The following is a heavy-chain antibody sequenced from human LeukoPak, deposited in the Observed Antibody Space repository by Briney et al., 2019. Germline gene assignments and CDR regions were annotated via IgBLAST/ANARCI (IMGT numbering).Heavy chain of an antibody. CDR3: WAEVERATMAYDT. J-gene: IGHJ5*02. CDR2: IYYGGTT. CDR1: GFIVSSNR. V-gene: IGHV4-59*02. D-gene: IGHD5-24*01. Sequence: SETLSLTCAASGFIVSSNRWSWIRRPPGKGLEWIGYIYYGGTTNYDPSLKSRVTISVDTSKNQFSLNLSSGTTADSAVEYYWAEVERATMAYDTWGQGTLVTVSS.